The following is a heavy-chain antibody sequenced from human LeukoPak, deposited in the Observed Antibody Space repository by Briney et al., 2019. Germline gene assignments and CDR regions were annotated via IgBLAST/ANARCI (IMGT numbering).Heavy chain of an antibody. V-gene: IGHV3-21*01. CDR1: GFTFSSYS. CDR2: ISMSNSDI. Sequence: GGSLRLSCAASGFTFSSYSMNWVRQAPGKGLEWVSSISMSNSDIYYADSVKGRFTISRDNAGNSLYLQMNSLRADDTAVYYCAISPRLQYYMDVWGKGTTVTVSS. J-gene: IGHJ6*03. CDR3: AISPRLQYYMDV. D-gene: IGHD4-11*01.